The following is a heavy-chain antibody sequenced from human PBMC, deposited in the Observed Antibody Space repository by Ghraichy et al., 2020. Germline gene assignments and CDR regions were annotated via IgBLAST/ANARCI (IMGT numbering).Heavy chain of an antibody. J-gene: IGHJ4*02. V-gene: IGHV3-21*01. D-gene: IGHD6-13*01. CDR1: GFSFSTYS. CDR2: ISTTSTFI. Sequence: GGSLRLSCEASGFSFSTYSMNWVRQAPGKGLEWVSSISTTSTFIYYADSVKGRFTISRDNAKNSLYLQMHSLRAEDTAVYYCASETRYSSSWYAFDCWGQGPLVT. CDR3: ASETRYSSSWYAFDC.